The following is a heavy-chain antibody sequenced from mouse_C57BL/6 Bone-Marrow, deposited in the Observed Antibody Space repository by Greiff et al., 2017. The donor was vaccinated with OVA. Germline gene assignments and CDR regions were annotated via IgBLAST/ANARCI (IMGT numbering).Heavy chain of an antibody. V-gene: IGHV1-66*01. CDR2: IYPGSGNT. Sequence: QVQLQQSGPELVKPGASVKISCKASGYSFTSYYIHWVKQRPGQGLEWIGWIYPGSGNTKYNEKFKGKATLTADTSSSTAYMQLSSLTSEDSAVYYRARSVPYTGYFDGRGTGTTVTVSS. CDR1: GYSFTSYY. D-gene: IGHD1-1*01. J-gene: IGHJ1*03. CDR3: ARSVPYTGYFDG.